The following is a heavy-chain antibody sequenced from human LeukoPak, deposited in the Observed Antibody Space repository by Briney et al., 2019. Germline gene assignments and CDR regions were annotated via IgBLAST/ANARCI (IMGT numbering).Heavy chain of an antibody. J-gene: IGHJ4*02. V-gene: IGHV1-18*01. CDR2: ISAYNGST. CDR3: ARGSALYYYGSGSYRYFDY. CDR1: GYTFTSYG. D-gene: IGHD3-10*01. Sequence: ASVKVSCKASGYTFTSYGISWVRKAPGQGLEWRGWISAYNGSTNYAQKLQGRVTMTTDTSTSTAYMELRSLRSDDTAVYYCARGSALYYYGSGSYRYFDYWGQGTLVTVPS.